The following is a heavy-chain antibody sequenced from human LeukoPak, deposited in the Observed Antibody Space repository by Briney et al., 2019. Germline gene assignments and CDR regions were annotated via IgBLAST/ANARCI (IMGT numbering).Heavy chain of an antibody. J-gene: IGHJ5*02. CDR3: TRGEAAQGNWFDP. V-gene: IGHV1-18*01. D-gene: IGHD6-13*01. CDR2: ISAYNGNT. CDR1: GYTFTSYG. Sequence: GSSVTVSCKASGYTFTSYGISWVRQAPGQGLEWMGWISAYNGNTNYAQKLQGRVTMTTDTSTSTAYMELRSLRSDDTAVYYCTRGEAAQGNWFDPWGQGTLVTVSS.